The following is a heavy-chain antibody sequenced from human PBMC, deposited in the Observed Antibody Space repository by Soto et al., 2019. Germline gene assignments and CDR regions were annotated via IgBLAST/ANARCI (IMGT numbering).Heavy chain of an antibody. J-gene: IGHJ6*02. CDR2: IIPIFGTA. D-gene: IGHD2-21*01. CDR1: GGTFSSYA. V-gene: IGHV1-69*12. CDR3: ARGQSLLLLEVYGMDV. Sequence: QVQLVQSGAEVKKPGSSVKVSCKASGGTFSSYAISWVRQAPGQGLEWMGGIIPIFGTANYAQKFQGRVTLTADEATSKAYMELSSLRSEEKAVYYSARGQSLLLLEVYGMDVWGQGTTVTVSS.